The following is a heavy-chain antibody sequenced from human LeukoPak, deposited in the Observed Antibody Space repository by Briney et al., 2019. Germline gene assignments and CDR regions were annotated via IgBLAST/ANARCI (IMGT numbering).Heavy chain of an antibody. J-gene: IGHJ6*03. Sequence: GGSLLLCCSAPRFPFRSYRMPSVRQAPGKGQVRVSRIHTDRSRSSDADSVKGRFTISRDSANNTLYLQMNSLRAEETAGYYCARGVASGWYLMVGYYYYYMDVWGKGTTVTVSS. CDR2: IHTDRSRS. V-gene: IGHV3-74*01. D-gene: IGHD6-19*01. CDR3: ARGVASGWYLMVGYYYYYMDV. CDR1: RFPFRSYR.